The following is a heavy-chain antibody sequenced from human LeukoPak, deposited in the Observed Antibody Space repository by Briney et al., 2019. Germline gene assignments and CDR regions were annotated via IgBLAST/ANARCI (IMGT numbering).Heavy chain of an antibody. Sequence: GGSLRLSCAASGFTFSSYGMNWVRQAPGKGLEWVSYISSSSSTMYYADSVKGRFTISRDNAKNSLYLQMNSLRDEDTAVYYCAGDRRYDSSGYFQHWGQGTLVAVSS. V-gene: IGHV3-48*02. CDR1: GFTFSSYG. J-gene: IGHJ1*01. D-gene: IGHD3-22*01. CDR2: ISSSSSTM. CDR3: AGDRRYDSSGYFQH.